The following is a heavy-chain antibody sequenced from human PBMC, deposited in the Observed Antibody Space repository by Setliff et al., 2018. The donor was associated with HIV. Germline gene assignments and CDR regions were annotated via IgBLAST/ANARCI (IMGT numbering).Heavy chain of an antibody. CDR1: GASIRSYY. CDR3: ARIPWVATLWGGAFDL. J-gene: IGHJ3*01. Sequence: KTSETLSLTCIVSGASIRSYYWAWIRQSPGRGLQYLGHLYYSGSTNYNPSLKSRITMSMDTSKNQFSLQLSSVTAADTAVYYCARIPWVATLWGGAFDLRGHGTKVTVSS. V-gene: IGHV4-59*01. D-gene: IGHD5-12*01. CDR2: LYYSGST.